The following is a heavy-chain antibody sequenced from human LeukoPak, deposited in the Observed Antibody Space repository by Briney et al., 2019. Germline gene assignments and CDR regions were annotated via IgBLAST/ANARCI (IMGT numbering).Heavy chain of an antibody. CDR1: GYTFSAYD. D-gene: IGHD3-22*01. CDR2: MNPDTGNT. Sequence: ASVKVSCKASGYTFSAYDINWVRQGAGQGLEWIGWMNPDTGNTGCAQKFQGRVTMTRDTSKSTAYMELNSLRSEDTAVYYCARLSDTPTYYYSSGYYHIRYWGQGTLLTVSS. CDR3: ARLSDTPTYYYSSGYYHIRY. J-gene: IGHJ4*02. V-gene: IGHV1-8*01.